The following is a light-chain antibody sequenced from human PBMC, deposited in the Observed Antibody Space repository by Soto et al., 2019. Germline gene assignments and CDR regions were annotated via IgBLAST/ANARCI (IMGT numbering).Light chain of an antibody. CDR1: QGISNS. CDR2: AAS. J-gene: IGKJ1*01. V-gene: IGKV1-39*01. Sequence: DIQMTQSPSSLSASAGDRVTITCRASQGISNSLNWYQQKPGKAPNLLIYAASNLKSGVPSRFSGCGSGTDFILTISSLQPEDFATYYCLQTYSIPWTFGQGSKVAIK. CDR3: LQTYSIPWT.